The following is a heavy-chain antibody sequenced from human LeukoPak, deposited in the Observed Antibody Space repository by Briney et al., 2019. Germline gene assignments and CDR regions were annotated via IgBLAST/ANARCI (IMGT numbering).Heavy chain of an antibody. CDR2: ISSSSSYI. J-gene: IGHJ6*02. CDR1: GFTFSSYS. Sequence: GGSLRLSCAASGFTFSSYSMNWVRQAPGKGLEWVSSISSSSSYIYYADSVKGRFTISRDNAKNSLYLQMNSLRAEDTAVYYCARDLTGYCSGGSGYYYYGMDVWGQGTTVTVSS. CDR3: ARDLTGYCSGGSGYYYYGMDV. V-gene: IGHV3-21*01. D-gene: IGHD2-15*01.